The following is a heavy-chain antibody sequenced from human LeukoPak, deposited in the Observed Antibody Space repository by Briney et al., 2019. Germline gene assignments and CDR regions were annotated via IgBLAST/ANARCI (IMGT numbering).Heavy chain of an antibody. CDR3: AKRGVVIRVILVGFHKEANYFDS. CDR2: ISGSGGRT. CDR1: GITLSNYG. J-gene: IGHJ4*02. V-gene: IGHV3-23*01. Sequence: GGSLRLSCAVSGITLSNYGMSWVRQAPGKGLEWVVGISGSGGRTNYADSVKGRFTISRDNPKNTLYLQMNSLRAEDTAVYFCAKRGVVIRVILVGFHKEANYFDSWGQGVLVTVSS. D-gene: IGHD3-22*01.